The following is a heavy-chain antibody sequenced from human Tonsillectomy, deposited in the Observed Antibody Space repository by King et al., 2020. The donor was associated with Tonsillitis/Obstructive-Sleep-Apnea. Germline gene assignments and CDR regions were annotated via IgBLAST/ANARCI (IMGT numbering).Heavy chain of an antibody. Sequence: VQLVESGGGVVQPGRSLRLSCAASGFTFSRYGMHWVRPPPGKGLEGVSIIWYDGSNKYYADSVKGRFTISRDSSKNTLYLQMNSLRVEDTAVYFCAGDGSGYGHDAFDIWGQGTMVTVSS. CDR2: IWYDGSNK. D-gene: IGHD3-3*01. J-gene: IGHJ3*02. CDR1: GFTFSRYG. CDR3: AGDGSGYGHDAFDI. V-gene: IGHV3-33*01.